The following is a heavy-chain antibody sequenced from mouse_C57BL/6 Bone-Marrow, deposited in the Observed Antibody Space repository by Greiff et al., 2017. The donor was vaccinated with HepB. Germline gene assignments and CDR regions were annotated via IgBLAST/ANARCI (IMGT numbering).Heavy chain of an antibody. V-gene: IGHV14-4*01. CDR1: GFNIKDDY. CDR3: SSDKCGRGGYFDV. Sequence: EVQLQQSGAELVRPGASVKLSCTASGFNIKDDYMHWVKQRPEQGLEWIGWIDPENGDTEYASKFQGKATITADTSANTSNLQLSSLTSEDTAVYYCSSDKCGRGGYFDVWGKGTTVTVSS. D-gene: IGHD6-1*01. CDR2: IDPENGDT. J-gene: IGHJ1*03.